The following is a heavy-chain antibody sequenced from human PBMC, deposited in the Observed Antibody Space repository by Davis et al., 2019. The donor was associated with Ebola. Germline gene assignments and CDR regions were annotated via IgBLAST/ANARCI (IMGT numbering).Heavy chain of an antibody. CDR2: IIPIFGTA. J-gene: IGHJ4*02. Sequence: SVKVSCNASGGTFSSYAISWLRQAPGQGLEWMGGIIPIFGTANYAQKFQGRVTITADESTSTAYMELSSLRSEDTAVYYCARASSTEQLGDYWGQGTLVTVSS. CDR3: ARASSTEQLGDY. CDR1: GGTFSSYA. V-gene: IGHV1-69*13. D-gene: IGHD6-13*01.